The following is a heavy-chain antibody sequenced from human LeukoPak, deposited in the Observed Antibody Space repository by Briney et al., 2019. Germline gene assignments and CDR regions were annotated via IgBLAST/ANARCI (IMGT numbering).Heavy chain of an antibody. CDR1: GGSISSRY. CDR2: IYYSGTT. D-gene: IGHD6-6*01. V-gene: IGHV4-59*08. J-gene: IGHJ4*02. CDR3: ARQADDSSSSLVYFDY. Sequence: SETLSLTCAVSGGSISSRYWSRIRQPPGKGLEWIGFIYYSGTTKYNPSLKSRVTISADTSKNQFSLKLSSVTAADTAVYYCARQADDSSSSLVYFDYWGQGTLVTVSS.